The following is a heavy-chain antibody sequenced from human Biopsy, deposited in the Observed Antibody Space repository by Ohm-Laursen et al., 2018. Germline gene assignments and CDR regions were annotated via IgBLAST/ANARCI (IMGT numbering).Heavy chain of an antibody. CDR2: MNPNSGNT. CDR1: GYTFNTYD. J-gene: IGHJ6*02. D-gene: IGHD3-16*01. Sequence: ASVKVSCKVSGYTFNTYDIDWVRQAAGQGPEWMGWMNPNSGNTGFAQKFQGRITMTRSTSITTAYMELTNLRSEDTAVYYCAREGAFGDTDAYYGLDVWGLGTTVTVSS. CDR3: AREGAFGDTDAYYGLDV. V-gene: IGHV1-8*01.